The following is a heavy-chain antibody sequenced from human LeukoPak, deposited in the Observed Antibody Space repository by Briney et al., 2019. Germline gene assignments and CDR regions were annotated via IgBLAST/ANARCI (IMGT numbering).Heavy chain of an antibody. CDR2: IYHSGST. D-gene: IGHD4-17*01. V-gene: IGHV4-30-2*01. CDR3: ARSQDGDPFDY. CDR1: GGSLSSYI. J-gene: IGHJ4*02. Sequence: SETLSLTCTVSGGSLSSYIWSWIRQPPGKGLEWIGYIYHSGSTYYNPSLKSRVTISVDRSKNQFSLKLSSVTAADTAVYYCARSQDGDPFDYWGQGTLVTVSS.